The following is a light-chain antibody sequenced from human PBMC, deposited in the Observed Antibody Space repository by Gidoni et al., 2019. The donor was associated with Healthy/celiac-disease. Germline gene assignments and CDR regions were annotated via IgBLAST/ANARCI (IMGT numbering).Light chain of an antibody. V-gene: IGLV1-40*01. J-gene: IGLJ3*02. CDR1: SSNIGAGYD. Sequence: QSVLTQPPSVSGAPRQRVTISCTGSSSNIGAGYDVHWYQQLPGTAPKLLIYGNSNRPSGVPDRCSGSKSGTSASLAITGLQAEDEADYYCQSYDSSLSGSWVFGGGTKLTVL. CDR2: GNS. CDR3: QSYDSSLSGSWV.